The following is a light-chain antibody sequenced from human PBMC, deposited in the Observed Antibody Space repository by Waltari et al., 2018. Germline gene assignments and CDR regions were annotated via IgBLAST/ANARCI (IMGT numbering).Light chain of an antibody. V-gene: IGLV2-18*02. CDR3: SSYTSSSTLGV. J-gene: IGLJ2*01. CDR2: EVT. Sequence: QSALTQPPSVSGSPGQSVTISCTGSSSDVGSYNRVSWYQQSPGTAPKRMICEVTNRPSGSPDRVAGSKSCNTASLTIAGLQAEDEAYYYCSSYTSSSTLGVFGGGTKLTVL. CDR1: SSDVGSYNR.